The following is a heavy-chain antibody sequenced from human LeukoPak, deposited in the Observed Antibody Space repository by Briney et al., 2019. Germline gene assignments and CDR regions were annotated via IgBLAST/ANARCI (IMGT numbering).Heavy chain of an antibody. CDR3: ARVYSPARLVNGYFDY. CDR1: GFTFSSYS. V-gene: IGHV3-21*01. D-gene: IGHD3-9*01. J-gene: IGHJ4*02. CDR2: ISSSSSYI. Sequence: GGSLRLSCAASGFTFSSYSMNWVRQAPGKGLEWVSSISSSSSYIYYADSVKGRFTISRDNAKDSLYLQTNSLRAEVSAVYYCARVYSPARLVNGYFDYWGQGTLVTVSS.